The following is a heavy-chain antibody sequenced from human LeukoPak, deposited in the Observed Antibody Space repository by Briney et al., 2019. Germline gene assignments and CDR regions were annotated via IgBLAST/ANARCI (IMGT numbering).Heavy chain of an antibody. CDR2: IKSKTDGGTT. CDR1: GFTFSNAW. V-gene: IGHV3-15*01. Sequence: GGSLRLSCAASGFTFSNAWMSWVRQAPGKGLEWVGRIKSKTDGGTTDYAAPVKGRFTISRDDSENTLYLQMNSLKTEDTAVYYCTTDCSGGSCYSGLWAFDIWGQGTMVTVSS. D-gene: IGHD2-15*01. CDR3: TTDCSGGSCYSGLWAFDI. J-gene: IGHJ3*02.